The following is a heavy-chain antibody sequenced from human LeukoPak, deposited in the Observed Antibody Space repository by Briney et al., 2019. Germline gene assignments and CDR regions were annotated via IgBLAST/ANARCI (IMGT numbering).Heavy chain of an antibody. V-gene: IGHV4-30-2*01. D-gene: IGHD2-21*02. J-gene: IGHJ5*02. CDR2: IYHSGST. CDR3: ARAPYCGGDCYSGARFDP. Sequence: PSETLSLTCTVSGGSISPYYWSWIRQPPGKGLEWIGYIYHSGSTYYNPSLKSRVTISVDRSKNQFSLKLSSVTAADTAVYYCARAPYCGGDCYSGARFDPWGQGTLVTVSS. CDR1: GGSISPYY.